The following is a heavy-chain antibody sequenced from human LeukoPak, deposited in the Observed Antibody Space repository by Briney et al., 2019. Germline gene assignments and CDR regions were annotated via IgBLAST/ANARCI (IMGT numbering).Heavy chain of an antibody. V-gene: IGHV1-2*02. Sequence: ASVKVSCKASGYTFTGYYMHWVRQAHGQGLEWMGWINPNSGGTNYAQKFQGRVTMTRDTSISTAYMELSRLRSDDTAVYYCATAFKYGSGSYYFDYWGQGTLVTVSS. J-gene: IGHJ4*02. CDR2: INPNSGGT. D-gene: IGHD3-10*01. CDR1: GYTFTGYY. CDR3: ATAFKYGSGSYYFDY.